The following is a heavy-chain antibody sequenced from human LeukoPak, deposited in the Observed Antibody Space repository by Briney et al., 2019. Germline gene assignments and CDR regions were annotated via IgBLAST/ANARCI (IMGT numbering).Heavy chain of an antibody. D-gene: IGHD2-2*01. CDR3: ARDRYCSSTSCYGDAFDI. Sequence: GGSLRLSCAASGFTFSSYSMNWVRQAPGKGLEWVSSISSSSSYIYYADSVKGRFTISRDNAKNSLYLQMNSLRAEDTAVYYCARDRYCSSTSCYGDAFDIWGQGTMVTVSS. J-gene: IGHJ3*02. CDR2: ISSSSSYI. CDR1: GFTFSSYS. V-gene: IGHV3-21*01.